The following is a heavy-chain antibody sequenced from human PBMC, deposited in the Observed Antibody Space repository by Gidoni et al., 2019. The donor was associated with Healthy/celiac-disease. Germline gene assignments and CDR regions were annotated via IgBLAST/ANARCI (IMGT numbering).Heavy chain of an antibody. D-gene: IGHD6-25*01. CDR1: GFTFDDYA. CDR3: AKDQRY. J-gene: IGHJ4*02. Sequence: EVQLVESGGGLVQPGRSLRLSCAASGFTFDDYAMHWVRQAPGKGLEWVSGISWNSGSIGYADSVKGRFTISRDNAKNSLYLQMNSLRAEDTALYYCAKDQRYWGQGTLVTVSS. CDR2: ISWNSGSI. V-gene: IGHV3-9*01.